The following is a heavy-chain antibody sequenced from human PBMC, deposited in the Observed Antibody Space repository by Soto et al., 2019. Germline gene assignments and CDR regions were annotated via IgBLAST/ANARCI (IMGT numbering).Heavy chain of an antibody. CDR3: ARVKGKYDSSGYHPTVFDY. Sequence: SETLSLTCTVSGGSISSYYWRWIRQPPGKGLEWIGYIYYSGSTNYNPSLKSRVTISVDTSKNQFSLKLSSVTAADTAVYYCARVKGKYDSSGYHPTVFDYWGQGTLVTVSS. V-gene: IGHV4-59*01. CDR2: IYYSGST. D-gene: IGHD3-22*01. J-gene: IGHJ4*02. CDR1: GGSISSYY.